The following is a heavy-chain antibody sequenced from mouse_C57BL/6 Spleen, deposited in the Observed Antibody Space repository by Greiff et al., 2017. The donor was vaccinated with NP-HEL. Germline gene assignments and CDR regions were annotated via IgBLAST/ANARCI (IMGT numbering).Heavy chain of an antibody. Sequence: VQLQQPGAELVRPGSSVKLSCKASGYTFTSYWMAWVKQRPGQGLEWIGNIYPSDSETHYNQKFKDKATLTVDKSSSTAYMQLSSLTSEDSAVYYCARSGDGYYWFAYWGQGTLVTVSA. CDR2: IYPSDSET. CDR1: GYTFTSYW. V-gene: IGHV1-61*01. D-gene: IGHD2-3*01. CDR3: ARSGDGYYWFAY. J-gene: IGHJ3*01.